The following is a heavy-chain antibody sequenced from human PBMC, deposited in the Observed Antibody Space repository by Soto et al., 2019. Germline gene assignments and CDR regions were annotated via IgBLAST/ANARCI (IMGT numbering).Heavy chain of an antibody. D-gene: IGHD3-10*01. CDR2: VSGYNGNT. J-gene: IGHJ6*02. CDR1: GYIFTNYD. CDR3: ARFGSAPYYYYGVDV. V-gene: IGHV1-18*01. Sequence: QVQLVQSETEVKKPGASVKVSCKASGYIFTNYDITWVRQAPGQGLEWMGWVSGYNGNTKYAQKFQDRVTMTTDTSPSTVDMELRSLRSDDTAVYYCARFGSAPYYYYGVDVWGQGTTVFVSS.